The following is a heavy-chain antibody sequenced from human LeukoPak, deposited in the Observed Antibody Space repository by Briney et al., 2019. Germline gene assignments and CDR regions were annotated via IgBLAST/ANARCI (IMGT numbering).Heavy chain of an antibody. CDR2: ISAYNGNT. D-gene: IGHD4-11*01. V-gene: IGHV1-18*01. Sequence: ASVKVSCKASGYTFTSYGISWVRQAPGQGLEWMGWISAYNGNTNYAQKPQGRVTMTTDTSTSTAYMELRSLRSDDTAVYYCAATVNYYYYMDVWGKGTTVTVSS. J-gene: IGHJ6*03. CDR1: GYTFTSYG. CDR3: AATVNYYYYMDV.